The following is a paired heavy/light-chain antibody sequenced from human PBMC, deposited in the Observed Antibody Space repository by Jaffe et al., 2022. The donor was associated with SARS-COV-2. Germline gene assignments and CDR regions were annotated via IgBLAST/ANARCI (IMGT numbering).Light chain of an antibody. CDR3: GTWDYSLSAVV. V-gene: IGLV1-51*01. CDR2: DNN. CDR1: GSNVGNNY. J-gene: IGLJ2*01. Sequence: QSVLTQPPSVSAAPGQKVTISCSGSGSNVGNNYVSWYQQLPGTAPKVLIYDNNKRPSGIPDRFSGSKSGTSATLGITGLQTGDEADYYCGTWDYSLSAVVFGGGTKLTVL.
Heavy chain of an antibody. CDR1: GFTFSTYA. J-gene: IGHJ4*02. V-gene: IGHV3-30*04. D-gene: IGHD1-26*01. CDR2: ISYDGRNQ. Sequence: QVQLVDSGGGVVQPGRSLRLSCVASGFTFSTYAMHWVRQAPGKGLEWVALISYDGRNQYYADSVKGRFTISRDNSKSTLYLQMNSLRAEDTAVYYCANSLRILGAGGHFDYWGRGTLVTVSS. CDR3: ANSLRILGAGGHFDY.